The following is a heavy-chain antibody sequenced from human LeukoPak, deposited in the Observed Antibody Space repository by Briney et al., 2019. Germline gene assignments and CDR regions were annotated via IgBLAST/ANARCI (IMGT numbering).Heavy chain of an antibody. D-gene: IGHD2-2*01. CDR2: INPSGGST. Sequence: ASVKVSCKASGYTFTSYYMHWVRQAPGQGPEWMGIINPSGGSTSYAQKFQGRVTMTRDMSTSTVYMELSSLRSEDTAVYYCATERRGYCSSTSCSNFDYWGQGTLVTVSS. CDR3: ATERRGYCSSTSCSNFDY. J-gene: IGHJ4*02. V-gene: IGHV1-46*03. CDR1: GYTFTSYY.